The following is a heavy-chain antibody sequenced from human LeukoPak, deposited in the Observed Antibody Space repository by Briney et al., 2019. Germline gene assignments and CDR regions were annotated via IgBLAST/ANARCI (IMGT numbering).Heavy chain of an antibody. CDR1: GGSFSGYY. D-gene: IGHD3-10*01. CDR2: INHSGST. V-gene: IGHV4-34*01. J-gene: IGHJ5*02. Sequence: SETLSLTCAVYGGSFSGYYWSWIRQPPVKGLEWIGEINHSGSTNYNPSLKSRVTISVDTSKNQFSLKLSSVTAADTAVYYCARGRGWFGESTFDPWGQGTLVTVSS. CDR3: ARGRGWFGESTFDP.